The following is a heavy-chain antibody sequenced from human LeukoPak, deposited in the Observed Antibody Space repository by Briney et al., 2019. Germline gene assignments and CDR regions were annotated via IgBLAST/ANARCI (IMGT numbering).Heavy chain of an antibody. V-gene: IGHV3-11*01. CDR1: GLTFSDYY. CDR2: ISSSGTTI. J-gene: IGHJ4*02. CDR3: ARWDSSGCLDY. D-gene: IGHD3-22*01. Sequence: KPGGSLTLSCAASGLTFSDYYMSWIRQAPGKGLEWVSYISSSGTTIYYADSVKGRFTISRDNAKNSLYLQMNSLRAEDTAVYFCARWDSSGCLDYWGQGTLVTVSS.